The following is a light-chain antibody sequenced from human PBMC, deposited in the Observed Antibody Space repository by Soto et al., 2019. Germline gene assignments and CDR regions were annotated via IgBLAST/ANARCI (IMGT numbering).Light chain of an antibody. CDR1: QSVTSF. V-gene: IGKV3-11*01. J-gene: IGKJ4*01. Sequence: EIVLTQSPGTLSLSPGERATLSCRASQSVTSFLAWYQQKPGQAPRLLIYDASKRATGIPARFSGSGSGTDFTLTINSLEPEDSAVYYCQQRTNWPLTFGGGTKVEIK. CDR3: QQRTNWPLT. CDR2: DAS.